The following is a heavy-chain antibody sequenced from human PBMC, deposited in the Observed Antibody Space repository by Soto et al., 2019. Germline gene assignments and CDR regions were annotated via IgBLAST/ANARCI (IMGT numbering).Heavy chain of an antibody. V-gene: IGHV1-69*13. D-gene: IGHD3-10*01. CDR1: GGTFSSYA. CDR3: ARSQSGVTRMYYYYGMDV. J-gene: IGHJ6*02. CDR2: IIPIFGTA. Sequence: ASVKVSCKASGGTFSSYAISWVRQAPGQGLEWMGGIIPIFGTANYAQKFQGRVTITADESTSTAYMELSSLRSEDTAVYYCARSQSGVTRMYYYYGMDVWGQGTTVTAP.